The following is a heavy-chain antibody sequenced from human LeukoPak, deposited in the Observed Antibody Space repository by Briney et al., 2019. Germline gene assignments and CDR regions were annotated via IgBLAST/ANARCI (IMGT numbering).Heavy chain of an antibody. D-gene: IGHD3-10*01. CDR2: ISAYNGNT. J-gene: IGHJ4*02. V-gene: IGHV1-18*04. Sequence: ASVKVSCKASGYTFTSHGISWVRQAPGQGLEWMGWISAYNGNTNYAQKLQGRVIMTTDTSTSTAYMELRSLRSDDTAVYYCAREAGRVTMVRGVISPYYFDYWGQGTLVTVSS. CDR1: GYTFTSHG. CDR3: AREAGRVTMVRGVISPYYFDY.